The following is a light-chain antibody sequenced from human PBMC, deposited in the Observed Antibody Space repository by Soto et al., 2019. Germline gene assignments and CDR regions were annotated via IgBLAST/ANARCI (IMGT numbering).Light chain of an antibody. J-gene: IGKJ2*03. CDR3: QQYSNSPYS. CDR1: QSVSSSS. Sequence: EIVLTQSPGTLSLSPGERATLSCRASQSVSSSSLAWYQQKPGQAPRLLIYGASSRATGIPDRFSGSGSGTDFTLTISRLEPEDFAVYYCQQYSNSPYSFGQGTKLEI. V-gene: IGKV3-20*01. CDR2: GAS.